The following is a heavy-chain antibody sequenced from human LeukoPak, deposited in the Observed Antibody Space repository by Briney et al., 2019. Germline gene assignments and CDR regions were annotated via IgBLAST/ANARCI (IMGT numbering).Heavy chain of an antibody. D-gene: IGHD5-12*01. J-gene: IGHJ4*02. CDR1: GASVTIGGHY. CDR3: AEAGYSGFDFNFDY. Sequence: PSETLSLTCTVSGASVTIGGHYWSWIRQHPGKGLEWIGYIFHTGSTYYNPSLKSRISMSLDTSKNQFYLKLSSVTAADTAVYYCAEAGYSGFDFNFDYWGQGTLVTVSS. V-gene: IGHV4-31*03. CDR2: IFHTGST.